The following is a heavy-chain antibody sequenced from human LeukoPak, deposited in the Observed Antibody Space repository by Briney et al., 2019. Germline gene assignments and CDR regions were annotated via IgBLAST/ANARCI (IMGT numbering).Heavy chain of an antibody. CDR2: INDYGDTT. CDR3: VKDLSGWYSFES. J-gene: IGHJ4*02. Sequence: GGSLRLSCSASGFMFSSSAMHWVRQAPGMGLEYVSGINDYGDTTHYGDSVRGRVTISRDDSKNTGYLQMSSVRAEDTALYYCVKDLSGWYSFESWGQGTLVTVSS. D-gene: IGHD6-19*01. V-gene: IGHV3-64D*09. CDR1: GFMFSSSA.